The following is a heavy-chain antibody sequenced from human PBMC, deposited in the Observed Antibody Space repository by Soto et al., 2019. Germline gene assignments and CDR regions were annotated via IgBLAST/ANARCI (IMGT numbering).Heavy chain of an antibody. CDR3: AKDRDSGWMGFDY. Sequence: QVQLVESGGGVVQPGRSLRLSCAASGFTFSSYGMHWVRQAPGKGLEWVAVISYDGSNKYYADSVKGRFTISRDNSKNTLYLQMNSLRAEDTAMYYCAKDRDSGWMGFDYWGQGTLVTVSS. J-gene: IGHJ4*02. D-gene: IGHD6-19*01. V-gene: IGHV3-30*18. CDR1: GFTFSSYG. CDR2: ISYDGSNK.